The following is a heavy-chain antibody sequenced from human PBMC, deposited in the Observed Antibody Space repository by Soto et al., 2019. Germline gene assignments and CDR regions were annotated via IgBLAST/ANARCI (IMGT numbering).Heavy chain of an antibody. CDR2: IKSKSIGGTI. V-gene: IGHV3-15*01. J-gene: IGHJ4*02. Sequence: GGSLRLSCAASGFTFSNAWMNWVRQAPGKGLEWVGRIKSKSIGGTINYAAPVKGRFTISRDDSGNTLYLQMNSLKTEDTAVYYCATCGGDCYLNYWGQGALVTVSS. D-gene: IGHD2-21*02. CDR3: ATCGGDCYLNY. CDR1: GFTFSNAW.